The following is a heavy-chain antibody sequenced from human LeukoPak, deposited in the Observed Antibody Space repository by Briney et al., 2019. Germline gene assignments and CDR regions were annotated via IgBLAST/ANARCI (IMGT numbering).Heavy chain of an antibody. CDR2: LYTSGGT. CDR1: GASITSGTYY. CDR3: ARSYSSSWYSSFDI. D-gene: IGHD6-13*01. V-gene: IGHV4-61*02. J-gene: IGHJ3*02. Sequence: SETLSLTCTVSGASITSGTYYWSWIRQPAGKGLECIGRLYTSGGTNCNPSLESRVTILIDTPKNQFSLRLSSVTAADTAVYYCARSYSSSWYSSFDIWGHGTMVTVSS.